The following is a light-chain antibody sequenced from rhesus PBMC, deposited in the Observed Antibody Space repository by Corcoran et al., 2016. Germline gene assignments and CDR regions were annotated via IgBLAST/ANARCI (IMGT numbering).Light chain of an antibody. V-gene: IGKV3-24*04. CDR2: GAS. CDR1: QSVSSY. Sequence: EIVMTQSPATLALSPGERATLSCRASQSVSSYLAWYQQQPGQAPRLRIYGASSRGTGIPDRLSGSGSGTEVTLTISSLEPEDGGVYFCLQSSNWPLTFGGGTKVEIK. J-gene: IGKJ4*01. CDR3: LQSSNWPLT.